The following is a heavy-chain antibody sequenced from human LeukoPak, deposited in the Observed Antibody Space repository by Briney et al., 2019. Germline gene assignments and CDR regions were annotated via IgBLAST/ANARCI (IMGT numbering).Heavy chain of an antibody. V-gene: IGHV3-23*01. CDR3: ARCVLGSIMDY. CDR1: GFCFSTYA. D-gene: IGHD6-13*01. J-gene: IGHJ4*02. CDR2: ISGSGGTT. Sequence: PGGSLRLSCAAPGFCFSTYAMTWVRQAPGKGLEWVSGISGSGGTTFYADSVKGRFTISRDISKNTLYLQMNSLRADDTAVYYCARCVLGSIMDYWGQGTLVTVSS.